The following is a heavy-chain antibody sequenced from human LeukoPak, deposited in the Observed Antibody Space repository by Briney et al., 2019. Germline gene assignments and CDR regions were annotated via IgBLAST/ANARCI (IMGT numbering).Heavy chain of an antibody. CDR3: ARDHQYYDILTGYPSGY. CDR2: ISSSGSTI. CDR1: GFTFSNYW. J-gene: IGHJ4*02. V-gene: IGHV3-11*01. Sequence: PGGSLRLSCGASGFTFSNYWMSWVRQAPGKGLEWVSYISSSGSTIYYADSVKGRFTISRDNAKNSLYLQMNSLRAEDTAVYYCARDHQYYDILTGYPSGYWGQGTLVTVSS. D-gene: IGHD3-9*01.